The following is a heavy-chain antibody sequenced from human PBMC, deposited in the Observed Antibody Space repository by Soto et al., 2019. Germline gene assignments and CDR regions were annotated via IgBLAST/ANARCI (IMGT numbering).Heavy chain of an antibody. V-gene: IGHV1-69*18. CDR3: VVMGNVAVSNPRSFDY. CDR1: GATFSGYA. CDR2: IVPIFETL. Sequence: QVQLVQSGAEVKKPGSSVKVSCKASGATFSGYAINWVRQAPGQGLEWLGRIVPIFETLNYAERFQGRVAITADESTTTVYMELTNLTYEDTAVYYCVVMGNVAVSNPRSFDYWGQGTQVTVSS. D-gene: IGHD6-19*01. J-gene: IGHJ4*02.